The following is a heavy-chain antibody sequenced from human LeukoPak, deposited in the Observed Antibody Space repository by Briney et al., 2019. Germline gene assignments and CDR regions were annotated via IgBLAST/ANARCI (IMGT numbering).Heavy chain of an antibody. D-gene: IGHD5-12*01. V-gene: IGHV3-21*01. CDR2: ISGSGSYT. CDR3: ASQDRGGYDGPVDY. Sequence: PGGSLRLSCAASGFTVSGYSMSWVRQAPGKGLEWVSAISGSGSYTDYANSVKGRFTISRDNAKNSLSLQMNSLRADDTAVYYCASQDRGGYDGPVDYWGQGTLVTVSS. J-gene: IGHJ4*02. CDR1: GFTVSGYS.